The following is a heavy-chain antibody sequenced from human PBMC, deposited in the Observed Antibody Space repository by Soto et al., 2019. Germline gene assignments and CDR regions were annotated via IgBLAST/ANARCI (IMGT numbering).Heavy chain of an antibody. D-gene: IGHD3-22*01. Sequence: GSLRLSCAASGFTFSSYAMSWVRQAPGKGLEWVSAISGSGGSTYYADSVKGRFTISRDNSKNTLYLQMDSLRAEDTAVYYCAKDYYDSSGYYDYWGQGTLVTVSS. J-gene: IGHJ4*02. V-gene: IGHV3-23*01. CDR3: AKDYYDSSGYYDY. CDR1: GFTFSSYA. CDR2: ISGSGGST.